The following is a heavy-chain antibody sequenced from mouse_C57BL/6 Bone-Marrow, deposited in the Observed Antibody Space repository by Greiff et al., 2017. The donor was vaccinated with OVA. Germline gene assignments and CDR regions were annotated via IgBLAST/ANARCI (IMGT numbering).Heavy chain of an antibody. J-gene: IGHJ3*01. CDR3: ARGGTIYYGNPAWFAY. CDR2: IHPNSGST. D-gene: IGHD2-1*01. V-gene: IGHV1-64*01. Sequence: QVQLQQPGAELVKPGASVKLSCKASGYTFTSYWMHWVKQRPGQGLEWIGMIHPNSGSTNYNEKFKSKATLTVEKSSSTAYMQLSSLTSEDSAVYYCARGGTIYYGNPAWFAYWGQGTLVTVSA. CDR1: GYTFTSYW.